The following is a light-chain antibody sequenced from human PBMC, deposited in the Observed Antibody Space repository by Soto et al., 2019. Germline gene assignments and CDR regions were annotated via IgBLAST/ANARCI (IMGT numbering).Light chain of an antibody. Sequence: DVQVTQSPSSLSTSVGDRVTITCRTSQNISSHLNWYQQKPGKAPKLLIYAASSLQSGVPSTFSGSGSGTDFTLTISSLQPEDFATYFCHQSYSFPLTFGQGTRLEIK. CDR3: HQSYSFPLT. V-gene: IGKV1-39*01. J-gene: IGKJ5*01. CDR2: AAS. CDR1: QNISSH.